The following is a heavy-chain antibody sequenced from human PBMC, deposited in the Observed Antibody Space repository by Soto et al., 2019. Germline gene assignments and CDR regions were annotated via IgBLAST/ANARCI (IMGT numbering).Heavy chain of an antibody. CDR1: GGSISSYY. D-gene: IGHD3-22*01. Sequence: QVQLQESGPGLVKPSETLSLTCTVSGGSISSYYWSWIRQPPGKGLQWIGYIYYSGSTNYNPSLKSRVTISVDTSKNQFSLKLSSVTAADTAVYYCVTYDRIAPSAFDIWGQGTMVTVSS. J-gene: IGHJ3*02. CDR2: IYYSGST. CDR3: VTYDRIAPSAFDI. V-gene: IGHV4-59*08.